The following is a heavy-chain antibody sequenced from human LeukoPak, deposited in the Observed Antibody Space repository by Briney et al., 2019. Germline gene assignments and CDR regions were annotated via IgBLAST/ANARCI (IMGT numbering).Heavy chain of an antibody. J-gene: IGHJ5*02. CDR3: ARDNSVRDEAWWFNP. Sequence: SETLSLTCTVSGASINSYYWSWIRQPPGKGLEWIGYIYSSGSTNYNPSLKSRVTISVDTSKNQFSLKLSSVTAADTAVYYCARDNSVRDEAWWFNPWGQGTLVTVSS. CDR2: IYSSGST. D-gene: IGHD5-24*01. CDR1: GASINSYY. V-gene: IGHV4-59*12.